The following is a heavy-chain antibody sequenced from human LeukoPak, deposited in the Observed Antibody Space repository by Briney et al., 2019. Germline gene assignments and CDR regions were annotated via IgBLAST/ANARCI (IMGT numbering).Heavy chain of an antibody. CDR1: GFIFVVYA. V-gene: IGHV3-9*03. D-gene: IGHD1-26*01. Sequence: GGSLRLSCASSGFIFVVYAMHWVRQAPGKGLEWVSGISWNSGSIGYADSVKGRFTISRDNAKNSLYLQMNSLRAEDMALYYCGKDTRRRDSGLFDYWGQGTLVTVSS. CDR2: ISWNSGSI. J-gene: IGHJ4*02. CDR3: GKDTRRRDSGLFDY.